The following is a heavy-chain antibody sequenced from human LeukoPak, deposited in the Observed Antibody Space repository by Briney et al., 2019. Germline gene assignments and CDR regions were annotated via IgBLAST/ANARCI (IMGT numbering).Heavy chain of an antibody. D-gene: IGHD2-2*01. CDR3: ARVGAPAADLFFDY. CDR2: IYHSGST. J-gene: IGHJ4*02. Sequence: SGTLSLTCAVSGGSISSSNWWSWVRQPPGKGLEWIGEIYHSGSTNYNPSLKSRVTISVDKSKNQFSLKLSSVTAADTAVYYCARVGAPAADLFFDYWGQGTLVTVSS. V-gene: IGHV4-4*02. CDR1: GGSISSSNW.